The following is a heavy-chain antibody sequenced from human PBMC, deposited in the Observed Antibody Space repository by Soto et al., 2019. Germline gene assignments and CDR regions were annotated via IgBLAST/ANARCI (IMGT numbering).Heavy chain of an antibody. V-gene: IGHV4-61*02. Sequence: PSETLSLTCTVSGASINSGGYYWSWVRQPAGKGLEWIGRIYTSGSTNYNPSLKSRVTMSVDTSKNQFSLKLSSVTAADTAVYYCARDRVTGYYDRVDMDVWGQGTTVTVSS. CDR1: GASINSGGYY. CDR2: IYTSGST. D-gene: IGHD3-9*01. J-gene: IGHJ6*02. CDR3: ARDRVTGYYDRVDMDV.